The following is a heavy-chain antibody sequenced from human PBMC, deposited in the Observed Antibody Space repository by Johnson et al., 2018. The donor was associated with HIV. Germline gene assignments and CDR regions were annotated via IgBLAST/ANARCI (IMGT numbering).Heavy chain of an antibody. CDR1: GLTFSSYG. CDR3: AKALGWELSI. V-gene: IGHV3-30*02. D-gene: IGHD1-26*01. J-gene: IGHJ3*02. Sequence: QVQLVESGGGVVQPGGSLRLSCAAPGLTFSSYGMHWVRQAPGKGLEWVAFIHYDGSNKYYADSVKGRFTISRDNSKNTVYLQMNSLRAEDTAVYYCAKALGWELSIWGQGTMVTVSS. CDR2: IHYDGSNK.